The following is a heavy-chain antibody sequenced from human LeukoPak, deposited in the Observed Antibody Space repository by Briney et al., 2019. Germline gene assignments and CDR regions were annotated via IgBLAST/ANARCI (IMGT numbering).Heavy chain of an antibody. CDR2: ILSSSSTT. Sequence: PGGSLRLSCAASGFNLIRSAMSWVRQAPGKGLEWVSYILSSSSTTYYADSVKGRFTISRDNAKNSLYLQMNSLRAEDTAVYYCARGRTGLWGQGTLVTVSS. J-gene: IGHJ4*02. CDR3: ARGRTGL. V-gene: IGHV3-48*01. CDR1: GFNLIRSA. D-gene: IGHD3/OR15-3a*01.